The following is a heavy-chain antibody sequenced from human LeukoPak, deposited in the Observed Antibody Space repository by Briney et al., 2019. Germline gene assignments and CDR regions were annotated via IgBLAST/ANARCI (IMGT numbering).Heavy chain of an antibody. CDR1: GFTFSSYS. CDR2: ISSSSSYI. Sequence: GGSLRLSCAASGFTFSSYSMNWVRQAPGKGLEWVSSISSSSSYIYYADSVKGRFTISRDNAKNSLYLQMNSPRAEDTAVYYCARDGIAAAGTQFDYWGQGTLVTVSS. J-gene: IGHJ4*02. CDR3: ARDGIAAAGTQFDY. V-gene: IGHV3-21*01. D-gene: IGHD6-13*01.